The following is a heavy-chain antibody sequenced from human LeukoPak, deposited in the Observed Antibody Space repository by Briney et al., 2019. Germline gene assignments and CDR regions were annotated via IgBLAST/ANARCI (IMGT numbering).Heavy chain of an antibody. J-gene: IGHJ6*03. CDR2: IYYSGST. CDR1: GGSISSYY. V-gene: IGHV4-59*12. Sequence: PSETLSLTCTVSGGSISSYYWSWIRQPPGKGLEWLGYIYYSGSTNYNPSLKSRVTISVDTSKNQFSLKLSSVTAADTAVYYCARDPVPAAPTGYYYYMDVWGKGTTVTVSS. CDR3: ARDPVPAAPTGYYYYMDV. D-gene: IGHD2-2*01.